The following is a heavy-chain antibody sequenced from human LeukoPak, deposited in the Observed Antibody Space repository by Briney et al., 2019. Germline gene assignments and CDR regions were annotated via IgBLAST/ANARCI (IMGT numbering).Heavy chain of an antibody. CDR3: AKEMEYDFWSGFDY. CDR2: ISGSGGST. Sequence: GGSLRLSCAASGFTFNSYTMSWVRQAPGKGLEWVSAISGSGGSTYYADSVKGRFTISRDNSKNTLYLQMNSLRAEDTAVYYCAKEMEYDFWSGFDYWGQGTLVTVSS. CDR1: GFTFNSYT. J-gene: IGHJ4*02. V-gene: IGHV3-23*01. D-gene: IGHD3-3*01.